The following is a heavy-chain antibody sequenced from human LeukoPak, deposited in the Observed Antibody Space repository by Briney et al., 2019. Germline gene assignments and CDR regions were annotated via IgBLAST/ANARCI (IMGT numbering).Heavy chain of an antibody. CDR1: GDFFTSYW. Sequence: GESLKISCKGAGDFFTSYWITWVRQMPGKGLEWMGEIDPTDSYTNYSPSFQGHVTISADKSITTAYLQWSSLKASDTAMYFCARQKSGYTYLFDFWGQGTLVTVSS. J-gene: IGHJ4*02. D-gene: IGHD1-1*01. CDR2: IDPTDSYT. CDR3: ARQKSGYTYLFDF. V-gene: IGHV5-10-1*01.